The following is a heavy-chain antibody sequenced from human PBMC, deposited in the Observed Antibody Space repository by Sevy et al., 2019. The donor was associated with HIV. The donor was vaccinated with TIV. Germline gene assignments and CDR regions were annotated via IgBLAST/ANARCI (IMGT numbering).Heavy chain of an antibody. D-gene: IGHD3-10*01. Sequence: ASVKVSCKASGYTFTSYGISWVRQAPGQGLEWMGWITAYNGNRNYAQKVQGRITVTTDTSTSTAYMELRSLRSDDTAVYYWARVLGSGSFYPHYFDYWGRGTLVTVSS. V-gene: IGHV1-18*01. CDR1: GYTFTSYG. CDR3: ARVLGSGSFYPHYFDY. CDR2: ITAYNGNR. J-gene: IGHJ4*02.